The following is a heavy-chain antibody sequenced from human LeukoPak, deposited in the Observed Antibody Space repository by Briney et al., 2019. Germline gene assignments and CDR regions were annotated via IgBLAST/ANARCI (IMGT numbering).Heavy chain of an antibody. D-gene: IGHD6-19*01. CDR3: ASSGYSSGWYDLDY. V-gene: IGHV4-34*01. CDR1: GGSFSGYY. CDR2: INHSGST. J-gene: IGHJ4*02. Sequence: SETLSLTCAVYGGSFSGYYWSWIRQPPGKGLEWIGEINHSGSTNYNPSLKSRVTISVDTSKNQFSLKLSSVTAADTAVYYCASSGYSSGWYDLDYWGQGTLVTVSS.